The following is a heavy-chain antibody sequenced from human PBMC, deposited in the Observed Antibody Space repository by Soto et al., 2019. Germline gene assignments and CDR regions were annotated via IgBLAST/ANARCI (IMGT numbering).Heavy chain of an antibody. Sequence: GGSLRLSCAAPGFTFSSYAMHWVRQAPGKGLEWVAVILYDGSNKYYADSVKGRFTISRDNSKNTLYLQMNSLRAEDTAVYYCARDEVVAATPGYYYYGMDVWGQVTTVTVS. V-gene: IGHV3-30-3*01. J-gene: IGHJ6*02. CDR1: GFTFSSYA. CDR2: ILYDGSNK. D-gene: IGHD2-15*01. CDR3: ARDEVVAATPGYYYYGMDV.